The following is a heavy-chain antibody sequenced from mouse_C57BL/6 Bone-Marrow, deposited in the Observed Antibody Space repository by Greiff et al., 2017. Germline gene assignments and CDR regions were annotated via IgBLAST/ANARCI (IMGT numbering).Heavy chain of an antibody. CDR1: GYTFTSYW. CDR3: ARSFITTVVATDAMDY. Sequence: VQLQQPGAELVKPGASVKLSCKASGYTFTSYWMQWVKQRPGQGLEWIGEIDPSDSYTNYNQKFKGKATLTVDTSSSTAYMQPSSLTSEDSAVYYCARSFITTVVATDAMDYWGQGTSVTVSS. D-gene: IGHD1-1*01. CDR2: IDPSDSYT. J-gene: IGHJ4*01. V-gene: IGHV1-50*01.